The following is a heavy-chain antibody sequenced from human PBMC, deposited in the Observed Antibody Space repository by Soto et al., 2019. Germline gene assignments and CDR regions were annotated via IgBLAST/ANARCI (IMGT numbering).Heavy chain of an antibody. CDR3: AGDRSGDAFDI. CDR1: GFTFSSYA. CDR2: ISYDGSNK. J-gene: IGHJ3*02. Sequence: GGSLRLSCAASGFTFSSYAMHWVRQAPGKGLEWVAVISYDGSNKYYADSVKGRFTISRDNSKNTLYLQMNSLRAEDTAVYYCAGDRSGDAFDIWGQGTMVTVSS. V-gene: IGHV3-30*04.